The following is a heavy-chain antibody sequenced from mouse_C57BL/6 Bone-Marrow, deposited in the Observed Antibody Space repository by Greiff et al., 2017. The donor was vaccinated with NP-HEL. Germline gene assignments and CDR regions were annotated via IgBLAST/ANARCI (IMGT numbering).Heavy chain of an antibody. Sequence: QVQLQQSGAELVRPGASVTLSCKASGYTFTDYEMHWVKQTPVHGLEWIGAIDPETGGTAYNQKFKGKAILTADKSSSTAYMELRSLTSEDSAVYYCTTYYYGRSPCAYWGQGTLVTVSA. CDR2: IDPETGGT. V-gene: IGHV1-15*01. CDR3: TTYYYGRSPCAY. D-gene: IGHD1-1*01. CDR1: GYTFTDYE. J-gene: IGHJ3*01.